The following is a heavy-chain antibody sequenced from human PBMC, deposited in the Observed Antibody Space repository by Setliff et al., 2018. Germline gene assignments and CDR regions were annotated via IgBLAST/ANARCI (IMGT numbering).Heavy chain of an antibody. J-gene: IGHJ4*02. D-gene: IGHD1-26*01. CDR2: ITSSGTTT. CDR3: ARDYRGSYDH. CDR1: GFTFSDYY. Sequence: GGSLRLSCAASGFTFSDYYMSWIRQAPGKGLEWVSYITSSGTTTFYTDSVKGRFAISRDNARNSLYLQMNSLRVEDTAVYYCARDYRGSYDHWGQGTLVTVSS. V-gene: IGHV3-11*01.